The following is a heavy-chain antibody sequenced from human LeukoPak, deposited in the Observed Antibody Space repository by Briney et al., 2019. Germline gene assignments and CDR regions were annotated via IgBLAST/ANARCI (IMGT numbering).Heavy chain of an antibody. CDR1: GDSVSSNSAA. D-gene: IGHD6-19*01. J-gene: IGHJ5*02. CDR2: TYYRSKWYN. CDR3: ARGMKSTWLDPTVWFDP. Sequence: SQTLSLTCAISGDSVSSNSAAWNWIRQSPSRGLEWLGRTYYRSKWYNDYAVSVKSRITINPDTSKNQFSLQLNSVTPEDTAVYYCARGMKSTWLDPTVWFDPWGQGTLVTVSS. V-gene: IGHV6-1*01.